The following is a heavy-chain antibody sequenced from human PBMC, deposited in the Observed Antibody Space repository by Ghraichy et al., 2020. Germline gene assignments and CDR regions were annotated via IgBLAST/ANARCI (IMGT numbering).Heavy chain of an antibody. CDR2: IRCDGSNK. D-gene: IGHD3-16*01. Sequence: GGSLRLSCAASGFTFSSYGMHWVRQAPGKGLEWVAFIRCDGSNKYYADSVKGRFTISRDNSKNTLYLQMNSLRAEDTAVYYCAKLVWGSYHDYYYYVMDLWGQGSTVTVSS. V-gene: IGHV3-30*02. CDR3: AKLVWGSYHDYYYYVMDL. J-gene: IGHJ6*02. CDR1: GFTFSSYG.